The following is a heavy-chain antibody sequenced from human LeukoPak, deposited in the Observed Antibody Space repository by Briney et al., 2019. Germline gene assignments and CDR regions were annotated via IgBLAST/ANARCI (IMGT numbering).Heavy chain of an antibody. Sequence: PGRSLRLSCAASGFTFSSYGMHWVRQAPGKGLEWVAVIWYDGSNKYYADSVKGRFTISRDNSKNTLYQQMNSLRAEDTAVYYCARDFEAHDLRPIGYWGQGTLVTVSS. V-gene: IGHV3-33*01. D-gene: IGHD3-3*01. J-gene: IGHJ4*02. CDR2: IWYDGSNK. CDR3: ARDFEAHDLRPIGY. CDR1: GFTFSSYG.